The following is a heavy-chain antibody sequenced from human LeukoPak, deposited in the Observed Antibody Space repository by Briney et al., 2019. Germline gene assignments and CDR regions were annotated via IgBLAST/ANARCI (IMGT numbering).Heavy chain of an antibody. Sequence: GGSLRLSCAASGFTFRNAWMNWVRLAPGKGLEWVGRIKSKTDGGTTDYAAPVKGRFTISRDDSKNTLYLQMNSLKTEDTAVYYCTSRGYSYGYPVASDYWGQGTLVTVSS. CDR2: IKSKTDGGTT. CDR3: TSRGYSYGYPVASDY. D-gene: IGHD5-18*01. CDR1: GFTFRNAW. J-gene: IGHJ4*02. V-gene: IGHV3-15*01.